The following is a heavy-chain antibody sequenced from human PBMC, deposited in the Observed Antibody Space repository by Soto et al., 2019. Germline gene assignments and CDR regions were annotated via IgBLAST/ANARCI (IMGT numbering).Heavy chain of an antibody. V-gene: IGHV3-30-3*01. CDR2: ISYDGSNK. D-gene: IGHD2-15*01. Sequence: GGSLRLSCAASGFTFSSYAMHWVRQAPGKGLEWVAVISYDGSNKYYADSVKGRFTISRDNSKNTLYLQMNSLRAEDTAVYYCARDEVVVVAATPYFDYWGQGTLVTVSS. CDR3: ARDEVVVVAATPYFDY. J-gene: IGHJ4*02. CDR1: GFTFSSYA.